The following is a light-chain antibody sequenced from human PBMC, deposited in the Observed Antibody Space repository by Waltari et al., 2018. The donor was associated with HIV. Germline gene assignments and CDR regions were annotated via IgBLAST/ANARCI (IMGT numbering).Light chain of an antibody. CDR1: QSLLYSNGYNY. V-gene: IGKV2-28*01. Sequence: DIVMTQSPLSLPVTPGEQASISCRSSQSLLYSNGYNYLDWYLQKPGQSPQLLIYLGSNRTSGVPDRFRGSGSGTDFTLKISRVEAEDVGVYYCMQALETPRAFGQGTKLEIK. CDR2: LGS. CDR3: MQALETPRA. J-gene: IGKJ2*01.